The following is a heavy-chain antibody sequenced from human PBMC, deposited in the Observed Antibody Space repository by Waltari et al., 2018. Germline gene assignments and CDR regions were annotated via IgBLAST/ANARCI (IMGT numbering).Heavy chain of an antibody. CDR2: LYYNGSS. CDR1: GGYISNMHYY. Sequence: QLQLQESGPGLVKPSETLSLTCSVSGGYISNMHYYWGWIRQPPGKGLEWIGNLYYNGSSYSNPPVQSRVSMSIDAAKNQLSLRLNSVTAADTAVYCCASFNAWEYGLDYWGQGALVSVSS. CDR3: ASFNAWEYGLDY. D-gene: IGHD3-10*01. J-gene: IGHJ4*02. V-gene: IGHV4-39*01.